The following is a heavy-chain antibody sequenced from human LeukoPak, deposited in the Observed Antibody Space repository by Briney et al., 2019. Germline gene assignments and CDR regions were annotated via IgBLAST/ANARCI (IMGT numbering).Heavy chain of an antibody. CDR3: AKDSAVGFGELLFYFDY. V-gene: IGHV3-30*18. CDR1: GFTFSSYG. D-gene: IGHD3-10*01. CDR2: ISYDGSNK. J-gene: IGHJ4*02. Sequence: PGRSLRLSCAASGFTFSSYGMHWVRQAPGKGLEWVAVISYDGSNKCYADSVKGRFTISRDNSKNTLYLQMNSLRAEDTAVYYCAKDSAVGFGELLFYFDYWGQGTLVTVSS.